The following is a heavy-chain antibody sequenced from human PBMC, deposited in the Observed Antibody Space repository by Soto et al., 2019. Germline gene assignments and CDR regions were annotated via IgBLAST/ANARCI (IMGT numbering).Heavy chain of an antibody. CDR2: ISYDGSNK. CDR3: AKERAVSKFTPPFDY. CDR1: GFTFSSYG. V-gene: IGHV3-30*18. D-gene: IGHD2-15*01. Sequence: GGSLRLSCAASGFTFSSYGMHWVRQAPGKGLEWVAVISYDGSNKYYADSVKGRFSISRDNSKKTLYLQMNSLRAEDTAVYYCAKERAVSKFTPPFDYWGQGTLVTVSS. J-gene: IGHJ4*02.